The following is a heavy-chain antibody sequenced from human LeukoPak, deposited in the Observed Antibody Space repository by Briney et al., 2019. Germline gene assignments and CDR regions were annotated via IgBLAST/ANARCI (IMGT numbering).Heavy chain of an antibody. V-gene: IGHV3-21*01. CDR3: ARGDKSSGWYFLDH. D-gene: IGHD6-19*01. J-gene: IGHJ4*02. CDR2: ISSSSSHI. CDR1: GFTFSSYT. Sequence: PGGSLRLSCAASGFTFSSYTMNWVRQAPGKGLEWVSSISSSSSHIYYTDSVKGRFTISRDNAKTSLNLQVNSLRAEDTAVYYCARGDKSSGWYFLDHWGRGTLVTVSS.